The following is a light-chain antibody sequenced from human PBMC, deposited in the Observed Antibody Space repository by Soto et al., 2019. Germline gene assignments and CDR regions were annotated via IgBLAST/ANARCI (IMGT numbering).Light chain of an antibody. CDR1: QGISTY. Sequence: DIQLTQSPAFLSASVGDRVTITCRASQGISTYLAWYQQKPGKAPTLLIYAAYTLQSGVPSRFSGSGSGTEFTLTISSLQPEDFATYYCQQYGSSPEISFGPGTKVDIK. J-gene: IGKJ3*01. V-gene: IGKV1-9*01. CDR2: AAY. CDR3: QQYGSSPEIS.